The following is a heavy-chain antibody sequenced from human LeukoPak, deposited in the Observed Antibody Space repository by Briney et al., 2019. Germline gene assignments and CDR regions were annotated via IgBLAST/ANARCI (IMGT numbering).Heavy chain of an antibody. CDR3: ARGGPYDILTGYSNNWFDP. V-gene: IGHV4-59*01. Sequence: SGTLSLTCTVSGGSISSYYWSWIRQPPGKGLEWIGYIYYSGSTNYNPSLKSRVTISVDTSKNQFSLKLSSVTAADTAVYYCARGGPYDILTGYSNNWFDPWGQGTLVTVSS. CDR1: GGSISSYY. J-gene: IGHJ5*02. CDR2: IYYSGST. D-gene: IGHD3-9*01.